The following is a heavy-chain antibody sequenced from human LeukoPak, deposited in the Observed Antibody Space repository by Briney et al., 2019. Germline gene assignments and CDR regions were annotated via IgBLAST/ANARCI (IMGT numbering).Heavy chain of an antibody. V-gene: IGHV3-33*01. D-gene: IGHD6-13*01. CDR2: IWYDGSNK. CDR1: GFTFSSYG. CDR3: ARGIAPPDY. J-gene: IGHJ4*02. Sequence: GGSLRLSCAASGFTFSSYGMHWVRQAPGKGPEWVAVIWYDGSNKYYADSVKGRFTISRDNSKNTLYLQMNSLRAEDTAVYYCARGIAPPDYWGQGTLVTVSS.